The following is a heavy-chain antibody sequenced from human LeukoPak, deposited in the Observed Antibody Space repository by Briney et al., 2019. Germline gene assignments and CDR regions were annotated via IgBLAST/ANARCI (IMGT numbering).Heavy chain of an antibody. V-gene: IGHV1-2*02. CDR2: INPNSGGT. J-gene: IGHJ6*02. D-gene: IGHD6-19*01. CDR1: GYTFTGYY. Sequence: ASVTVSCKASGYTFTGYYMHWVRQAPGQGLEWMGWINPNSGGTNYAQKFQGRVTMTRGTSISTAYMELSRLRSDNTAVYYCARDRGIAVAGTIVWYYYYGMDVWGQGTTVTVSS. CDR3: ARDRGIAVAGTIVWYYYYGMDV.